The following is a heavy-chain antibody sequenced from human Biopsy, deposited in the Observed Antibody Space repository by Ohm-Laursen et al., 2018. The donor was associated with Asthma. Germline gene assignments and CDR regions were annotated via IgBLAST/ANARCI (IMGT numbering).Heavy chain of an antibody. Sequence: SLRLSCAASGFTVSRDHMFWVRQAPGKGLEWVSVIYSGGTSDTAESVKGRFTISRDNSRNTLNLQMNSVRPDDTAVYFCARERAGVLGSYNGMDVWGPGTTVSVSS. V-gene: IGHV3-53*05. J-gene: IGHJ6*02. D-gene: IGHD2-8*01. CDR2: IYSGGTS. CDR1: GFTVSRDH. CDR3: ARERAGVLGSYNGMDV.